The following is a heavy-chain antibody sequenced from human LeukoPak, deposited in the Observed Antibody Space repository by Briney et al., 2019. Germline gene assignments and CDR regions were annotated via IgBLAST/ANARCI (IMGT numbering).Heavy chain of an antibody. D-gene: IGHD3-22*01. CDR1: GGSISSYY. CDR2: IYYSGST. CDR3: ARTGYYYDSSGYLDY. V-gene: IGHV4-39*01. Sequence: PSETLSLTCTVSGGSISSYYWGWIRQPPGKGLEWIGSIYYSGSTYYNPSLKSRVTISVDTSKNQFSLKLSSVTAADTAVYYCARTGYYYDSSGYLDYWGQGTLVTVSS. J-gene: IGHJ4*02.